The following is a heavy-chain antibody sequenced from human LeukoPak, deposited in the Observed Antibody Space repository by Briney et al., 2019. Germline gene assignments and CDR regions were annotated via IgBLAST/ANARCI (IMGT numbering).Heavy chain of an antibody. J-gene: IGHJ4*02. Sequence: PGGSLRLSCAASGFTFSSFSLNWVRQAPGKRLEWVAYISVGGSRTSYANSVRGRFTISRDDAKNSLYLQMNSLRDEDTAIYFCARDSGHHYDQLDCWGQGTLVTVSS. CDR1: GFTFSSFS. CDR3: ARDSGHHYDQLDC. V-gene: IGHV3-48*02. D-gene: IGHD3-22*01. CDR2: ISVGGSRT.